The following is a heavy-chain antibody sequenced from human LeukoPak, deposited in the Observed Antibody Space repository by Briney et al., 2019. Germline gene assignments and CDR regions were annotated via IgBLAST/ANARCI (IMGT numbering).Heavy chain of an antibody. CDR2: INHSGST. Sequence: SETLSLTCAVYGGSFSGYYWSWIRQPPGKGLEWIGEINHSGSTNYNPSLKSRVTISVDTSKNQFSLKVSPVTAADTAVYYCARSDYGDYEGQYCFDYWGQGTLVTVSS. D-gene: IGHD4-17*01. J-gene: IGHJ4*02. V-gene: IGHV4-34*01. CDR1: GGSFSGYY. CDR3: ARSDYGDYEGQYCFDY.